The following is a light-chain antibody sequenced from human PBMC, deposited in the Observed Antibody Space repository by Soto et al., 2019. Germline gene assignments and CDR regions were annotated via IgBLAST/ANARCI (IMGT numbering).Light chain of an antibody. CDR3: AAWDDSLNGVV. J-gene: IGLJ2*01. Sequence: QSVLTQPPSASGTPGQRVTISCSGSSSNIGSNTVNWYQQLPGTAPKLLIYSNNQRPSGVPDRFSGSKSGPSASRANSGLQSDDEADYYCAAWDDSLNGVVFGGGTKLTVL. V-gene: IGLV1-44*01. CDR1: SSNIGSNT. CDR2: SNN.